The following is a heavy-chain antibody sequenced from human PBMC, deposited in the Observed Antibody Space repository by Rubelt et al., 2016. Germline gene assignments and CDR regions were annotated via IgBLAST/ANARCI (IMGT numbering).Heavy chain of an antibody. Sequence: QVQLQESGPGLVKPPETLSLTCTVSNGSIRGYYWSWIRQPPGKELEWIAYIYSSGSATYNPSLHSRVTISVDTSNSQFSLKLSSVTAADTAVYYCATTAADLYNWFDPWGQGTLVTVSS. CDR3: ATTAADLYNWFDP. V-gene: IGHV4-4*09. CDR1: NGSIRGYY. J-gene: IGHJ5*02. D-gene: IGHD6-13*01. CDR2: IYSSGSA.